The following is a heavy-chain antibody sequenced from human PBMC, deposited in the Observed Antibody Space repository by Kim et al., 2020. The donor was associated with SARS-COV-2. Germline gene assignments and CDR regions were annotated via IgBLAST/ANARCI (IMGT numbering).Heavy chain of an antibody. CDR2: IYHSGST. CDR3: ARALGGYGPYYFDY. CDR1: GGSISSGGYS. D-gene: IGHD5-12*01. J-gene: IGHJ4*02. V-gene: IGHV4-30-2*01. Sequence: SETLSLTCAVSGGSISSGGYSWSWIRQPPGKGLEWIGYIYHSGSTYYNPSLKSRVTISVDRSKNQFSLKLSSVTAADTAVYYCARALGGYGPYYFDYWGQGTLVTVSS.